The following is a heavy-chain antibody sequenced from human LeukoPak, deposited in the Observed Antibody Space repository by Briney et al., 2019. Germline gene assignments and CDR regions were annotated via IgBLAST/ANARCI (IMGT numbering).Heavy chain of an antibody. J-gene: IGHJ1*01. CDR2: INPNSGGT. D-gene: IGHD3-10*01. Sequence: ASVKVSCKASGYTFTTYYMHWERQAPGQGLEWMGWINPNSGGTNYAQKFRGRVTMTRDTSISTAYTELSRLTSDDTAVYYCARGSGGYYGSGSYDWGQGTLVTVSS. CDR1: GYTFTTYY. CDR3: ARGSGGYYGSGSYD. V-gene: IGHV1-2*02.